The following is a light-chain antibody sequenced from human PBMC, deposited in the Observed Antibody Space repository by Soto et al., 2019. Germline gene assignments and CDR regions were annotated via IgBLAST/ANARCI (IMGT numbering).Light chain of an antibody. J-gene: IGKJ5*01. V-gene: IGKV3-15*01. CDR2: GAS. Sequence: EVMITQSPSTLSVSPGERATLSCRASQSVSSNLAWYQQKPGQAPRLLIYGASTRATGIPARFSGSGSGTEFTLTISSLQSEDFAVYYCQQYNNWPPIPFGQGTRLAI. CDR1: QSVSSN. CDR3: QQYNNWPPIP.